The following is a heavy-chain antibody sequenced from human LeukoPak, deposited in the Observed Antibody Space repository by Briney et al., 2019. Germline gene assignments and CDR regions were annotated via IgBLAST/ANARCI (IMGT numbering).Heavy chain of an antibody. J-gene: IGHJ4*02. Sequence: KPSETLSLTCTVSGGSISSYYWSWIRQPPGKGLEWIGYIYYSGSTYYNPSLKSRVTISVDTSKNQFSLKLSSVTAADTAVYYCARDNPYCSSTSCSDYWGQGTLVTVSS. D-gene: IGHD2-2*01. CDR3: ARDNPYCSSTSCSDY. V-gene: IGHV4-30-4*08. CDR2: IYYSGST. CDR1: GGSISSYY.